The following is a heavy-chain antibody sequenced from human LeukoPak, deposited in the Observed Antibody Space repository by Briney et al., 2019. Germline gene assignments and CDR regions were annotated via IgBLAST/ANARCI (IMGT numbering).Heavy chain of an antibody. CDR2: IYDSGST. CDR3: ARYPRYYYYYGMDV. Sequence: PSETLSLTCTVSGGSISSYHWSWFRQAPGKGLEWIGYIYDSGSTNFNPSLKSRVTISVDTSKNQFSLKLSSVTAADTAVYYCARYPRYYYYYGMDVWGQGTTVTVSS. V-gene: IGHV4-59*12. CDR1: GGSISSYH. J-gene: IGHJ6*02.